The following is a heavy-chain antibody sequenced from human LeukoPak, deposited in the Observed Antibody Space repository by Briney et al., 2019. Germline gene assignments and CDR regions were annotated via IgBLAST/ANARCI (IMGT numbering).Heavy chain of an antibody. D-gene: IGHD2-2*01. CDR3: ARWTTSAWYSFDY. CDR1: GFTFSDYY. V-gene: IGHV3-11*04. J-gene: IGHJ4*02. Sequence: GGSLRLSRAASGFTFSDYYMSWIRQAPGKGLESISYIGNSISGSTIYYADSVKGRFTISRDNAKNSLYLQMNSLRAEDTAVYYCARWTTSAWYSFDYWGQGTLVTVSS. CDR2: IGNSISGSTI.